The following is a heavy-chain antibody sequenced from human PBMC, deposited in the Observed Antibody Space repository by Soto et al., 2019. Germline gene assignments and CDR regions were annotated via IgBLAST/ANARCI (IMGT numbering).Heavy chain of an antibody. Sequence: QVQLVQSGAEVKKPGASVKVSCKASGYIFTNHYIHWVRQAPGQGLEWMGIINPSGGSTNYLQKFQDRVTMTRHTSTSTVYMELSSLRSEDTAVYFCARADYYDSSGFYYDYWGQGTLVTVSS. CDR2: INPSGGST. V-gene: IGHV1-46*01. CDR1: GYIFTNHY. D-gene: IGHD3-22*01. J-gene: IGHJ4*02. CDR3: ARADYYDSSGFYYDY.